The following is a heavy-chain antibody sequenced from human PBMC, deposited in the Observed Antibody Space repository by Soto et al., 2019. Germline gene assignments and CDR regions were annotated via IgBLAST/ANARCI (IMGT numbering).Heavy chain of an antibody. J-gene: IGHJ5*02. CDR3: AIGGSLITMIPWYDP. CDR1: GGTFSSYA. CDR2: IIPIFGTA. D-gene: IGHD3-22*01. Sequence: SVKVSCKASGGTFSSYAISWVRQAPGQGLEWMGGIIPIFGTANYAQKFQGRVTITADESTSTAYMELSSLRSEDTAVYYCAIGGSLITMIPWYDPWGQGTLVTVSS. V-gene: IGHV1-69*13.